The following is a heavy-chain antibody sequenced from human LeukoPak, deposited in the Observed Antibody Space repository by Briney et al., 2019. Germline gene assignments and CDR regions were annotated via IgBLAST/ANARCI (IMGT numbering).Heavy chain of an antibody. CDR3: ARETPYYYDSSGHPGGYFDY. Sequence: ASVKVSCKASGYTFISFGISWVRQAPGQGLEWMGWISGYNGNTKNAQKLQGRVTMTTDTSTSTAYMELRSLRSDDTAVYYCARETPYYYDSSGHPGGYFDYWGQGTLVTVSS. CDR1: GYTFISFG. CDR2: ISGYNGNT. V-gene: IGHV1-18*01. D-gene: IGHD3-22*01. J-gene: IGHJ4*02.